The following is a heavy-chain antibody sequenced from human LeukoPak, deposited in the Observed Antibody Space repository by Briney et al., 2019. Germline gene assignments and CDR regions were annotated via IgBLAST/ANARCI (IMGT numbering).Heavy chain of an antibody. V-gene: IGHV4-30-2*01. J-gene: IGHJ5*02. CDR3: AREERNWFDP. CDR1: GGSISSGGYY. D-gene: IGHD5-24*01. Sequence: SETLSLTCTVSGGSISSGGYYWSWIRQHPGKGLEWIGYIYHSGSTYHNPSLKSRVTISIDRSKNLFSLKLSSVTAADTAVYYCAREERNWFDPWGQGTLVTVSS. CDR2: IYHSGST.